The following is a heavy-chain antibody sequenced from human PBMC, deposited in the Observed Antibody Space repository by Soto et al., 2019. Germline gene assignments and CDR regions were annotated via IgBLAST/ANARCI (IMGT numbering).Heavy chain of an antibody. CDR3: AREGRITIFGVVYNWLDP. D-gene: IGHD3-3*01. J-gene: IGHJ5*02. CDR1: CGSFSGYY. Sequence: PSETLSLTWAVYCGSFSGYYWSWIRQPPGKGLGWIGEINHSGSTNYNPSLKSRVTISVDTSKNQFSLKLSSLTAADTAVYYCAREGRITIFGVVYNWLDPWGQGSLVTVSS. V-gene: IGHV4-34*01. CDR2: INHSGST.